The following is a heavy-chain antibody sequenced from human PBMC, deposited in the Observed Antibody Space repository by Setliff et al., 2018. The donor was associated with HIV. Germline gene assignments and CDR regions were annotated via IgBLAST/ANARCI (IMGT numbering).Heavy chain of an antibody. D-gene: IGHD5-12*01. J-gene: IGHJ4*02. CDR1: GYTFTGYY. V-gene: IGHV1-2*02. CDR3: ARPGYSGYDFLGGNLGY. CDR2: INPNSGGT. Sequence: ASVKVSCKASGYTFTGYYMHWVRQAPGQGLEWMGWINPNSGGTNYAQIFQGRVTMTRDTSISTAYMELSRLRSDDTAVYYCARPGYSGYDFLGGNLGYWGQGTLVTVSS.